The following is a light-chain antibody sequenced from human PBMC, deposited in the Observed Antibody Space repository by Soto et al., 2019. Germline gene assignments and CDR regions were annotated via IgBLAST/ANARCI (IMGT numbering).Light chain of an antibody. V-gene: IGKV1-5*01. CDR3: QQYNSYPT. Sequence: DIQMTQSPSTLSASVGDRVTITCRASQSITSWLAWYQQTPGKAPKVLIYDASSLESGVPSRFSGSGSGTEFTLTISSLQPDDFATYYCQQYNSYPTFGQGTQVDIK. CDR2: DAS. J-gene: IGKJ1*01. CDR1: QSITSW.